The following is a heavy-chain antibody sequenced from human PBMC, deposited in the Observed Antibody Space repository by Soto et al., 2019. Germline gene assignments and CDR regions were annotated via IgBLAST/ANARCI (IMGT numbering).Heavy chain of an antibody. D-gene: IGHD6-13*01. V-gene: IGHV3-23*01. CDR1: GFTFSSYS. CDR2: ISSGSTST. Sequence: GGSLRLSCAASGFTFSSYSMNWVRQAPGKGLEWVSTISSGSTSTYYADSVKGRFTISRDNSNLYLQMNSLRAEDTALYYCAIRKTYSSSWDAFDFWGQGTMVTVSS. J-gene: IGHJ3*01. CDR3: AIRKTYSSSWDAFDF.